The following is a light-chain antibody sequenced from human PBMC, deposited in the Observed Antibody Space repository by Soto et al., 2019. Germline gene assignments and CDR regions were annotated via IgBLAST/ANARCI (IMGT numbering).Light chain of an antibody. Sequence: DIQMTQSPSTLSASVGDRVTITCRASQSISSWLAWYQQKPGKAPKLLIYDASSLESGVPSRFSGSGSGTEFTLTISSLQPDDFATYYSQQYNSYSPTFGKGTKVEIK. CDR3: QQYNSYSPT. V-gene: IGKV1-5*01. J-gene: IGKJ1*01. CDR1: QSISSW. CDR2: DAS.